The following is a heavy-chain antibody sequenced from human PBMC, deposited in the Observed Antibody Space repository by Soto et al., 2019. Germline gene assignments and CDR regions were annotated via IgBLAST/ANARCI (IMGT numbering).Heavy chain of an antibody. Sequence: EVQLVESGGGLIQLGGSLRLSCAASGLSVSLNYMSWVRQAPGKGLEWVSIIYGGGTTYYTDSVEGRFTISRDNSKNTLYLQMNSLRAEDTAVYYCARPHSARYSYGMDVWGQGTTVTVSS. D-gene: IGHD1-26*01. V-gene: IGHV3-53*01. CDR3: ARPHSARYSYGMDV. J-gene: IGHJ6*02. CDR1: GLSVSLNY. CDR2: IYGGGTT.